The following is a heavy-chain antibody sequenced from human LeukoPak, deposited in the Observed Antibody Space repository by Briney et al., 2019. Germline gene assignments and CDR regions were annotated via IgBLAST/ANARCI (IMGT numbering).Heavy chain of an antibody. CDR2: ISGSSGSI. CDR1: GFTFSTYS. Sequence: KSGGSLRLSCAGSGFTFSTYSMNWVRQAPGKGLEWVSSISGSSGSIYYADSVEDRFTISRDNAENSLYLQMNSLRAEDTAVYYCARANPPGISFFDYWGQGALVTVSS. V-gene: IGHV3-21*06. J-gene: IGHJ4*02. CDR3: ARANPPGISFFDY. D-gene: IGHD3-16*02.